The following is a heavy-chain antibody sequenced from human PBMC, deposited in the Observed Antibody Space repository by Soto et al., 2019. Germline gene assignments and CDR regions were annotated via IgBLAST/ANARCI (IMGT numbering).Heavy chain of an antibody. CDR2: IRSKGHNYAT. V-gene: IGHV3-73*01. Sequence: GGSLRLPCAASGFAFSGSAIYWVRQCAGKGPEWVGRIRSKGHNYATEYAASVKGRFTISRDDSKNTAYLQMNSLQTEDTAVYYCTRDLFSYDYSGILWFDPWGQGTLVTVSS. CDR1: GFAFSGSA. D-gene: IGHD3-16*01. CDR3: TRDLFSYDYSGILWFDP. J-gene: IGHJ5*02.